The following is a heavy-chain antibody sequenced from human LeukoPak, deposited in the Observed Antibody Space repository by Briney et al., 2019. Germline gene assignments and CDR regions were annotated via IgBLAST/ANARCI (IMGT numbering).Heavy chain of an antibody. J-gene: IGHJ4*02. CDR3: ARIRRDGYNIDY. CDR1: GGSISSGGYS. CDR2: IYHSGST. Sequence: SQTLSLTCAVSGGSISSGGYSWSWIRQPPGKGLEWIGYIYHSGSTYYNPSLKSRVTISVDTSKNQFSLKLSSVTAADTAVYYCARIRRDGYNIDYWGQGTLVTVSS. D-gene: IGHD5-24*01. V-gene: IGHV4-30-2*05.